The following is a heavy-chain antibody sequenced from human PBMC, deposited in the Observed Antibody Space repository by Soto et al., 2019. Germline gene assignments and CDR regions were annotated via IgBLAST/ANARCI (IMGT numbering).Heavy chain of an antibody. D-gene: IGHD5-12*01. CDR3: ARVPGGYGGHYFES. J-gene: IGHJ4*01. CDR1: GGSISSHF. CDR2: ISYGGST. Sequence: PSETLSLTGTVPGGSISSHFWSWIRQPPGKGLEWIGYISYGGSTNHNPSLMSRVTTSVDTSKKQFSLKLSSVTAADTAVYYCARVPGGYGGHYFESWGQGTLVTVSS. V-gene: IGHV4-59*11.